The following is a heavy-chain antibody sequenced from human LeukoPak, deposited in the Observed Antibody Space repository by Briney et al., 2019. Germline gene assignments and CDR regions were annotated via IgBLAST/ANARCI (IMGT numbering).Heavy chain of an antibody. CDR1: GFTFSSYA. CDR2: ISYDGSNK. Sequence: PGGSLRLSCAASGFTFSSYAMHWVRQAPGKGLEWVAVISYDGSNKYYADSVKGRFTISRDNSKNTLYLQMNSLRAEDTAVYYCARGRKYDFWSGYQPGRYGAFDIWGQGTMVTVSS. D-gene: IGHD3-3*01. V-gene: IGHV3-30-3*01. CDR3: ARGRKYDFWSGYQPGRYGAFDI. J-gene: IGHJ3*02.